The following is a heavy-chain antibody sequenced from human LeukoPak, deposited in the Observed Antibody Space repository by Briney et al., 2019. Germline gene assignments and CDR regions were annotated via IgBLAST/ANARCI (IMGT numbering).Heavy chain of an antibody. D-gene: IGHD3-10*01. J-gene: IGHJ4*02. V-gene: IGHV3-30*04. Sequence: GGSLRLSCAASGFTFSSYAMHWVRQAPGKGLEWVAVISYDGSNKYYADSVKGRFTISRDNSKNTLYLQMNSLRAEDTAVYYCAREAIRAMARGYFDYWGQGTLVTVSS. CDR2: ISYDGSNK. CDR3: AREAIRAMARGYFDY. CDR1: GFTFSSYA.